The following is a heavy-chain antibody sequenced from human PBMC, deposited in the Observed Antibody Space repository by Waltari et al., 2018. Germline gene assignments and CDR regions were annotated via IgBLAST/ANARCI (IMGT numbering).Heavy chain of an antibody. V-gene: IGHV4-30-4*08. D-gene: IGHD4-4*01. CDR3: ARRWRTTLSYYFDY. CDR1: GGSIISGDYY. J-gene: IGHJ4*02. CDR2: ISFSGST. Sequence: QVQLQESGPGLVKPSQTLSLTCTVSGGSIISGDYYWSWIRQPPGKGLEWIGYISFSGSTYYNPSLKSRVTISVDTSKNQCFLKLNSVTAADTAVYYCARRWRTTLSYYFDYWGQGTLVTVSS.